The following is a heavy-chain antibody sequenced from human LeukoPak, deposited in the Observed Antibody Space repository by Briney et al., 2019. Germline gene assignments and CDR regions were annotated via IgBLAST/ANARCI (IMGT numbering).Heavy chain of an antibody. CDR2: IRYDGSNK. J-gene: IGHJ5*02. CDR3: GLIAVAEPLNWFDP. D-gene: IGHD6-19*01. CDR1: GFTFSSYG. V-gene: IGHV3-30*02. Sequence: GGSLRLSCAASGFTFSSYGMHWVRQAPGKGLEWVAFIRYDGSNKYYADSVKGRFTISRDNSKNTLYLQMNSLRAEDTAVYYCGLIAVAEPLNWFDPWGQGTLVTVSS.